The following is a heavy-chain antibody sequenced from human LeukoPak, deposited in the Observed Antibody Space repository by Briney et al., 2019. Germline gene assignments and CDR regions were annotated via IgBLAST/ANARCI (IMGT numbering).Heavy chain of an antibody. D-gene: IGHD2-15*01. CDR1: GYTFTGYY. Sequence: GASVKVSCKASGYTFTGYYMHWVRQAPGQGLEWMGRINPNSGGTNYAQKFQGRVTMTRDTSISTAYMELSRLRSDDTAVYYCARSPYCSGGSCYSGGTYWYFDLWGRGTLVTVSS. J-gene: IGHJ2*01. V-gene: IGHV1-2*06. CDR2: INPNSGGT. CDR3: ARSPYCSGGSCYSGGTYWYFDL.